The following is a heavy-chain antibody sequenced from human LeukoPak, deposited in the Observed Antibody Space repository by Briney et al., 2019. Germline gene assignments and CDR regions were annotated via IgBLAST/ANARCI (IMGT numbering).Heavy chain of an antibody. CDR1: GGYINSGDYY. Sequence: PSETLSLTRTVSGGYINSGDYYWRWTRQPPGKALEGIGYIYYSGSTYYNPSLKSRVTISVHTSKHQFSLKLSSVSAADTAVYYCARRRVDDYVWGSSFDYWGQGTLVTVSS. CDR3: ARRRVDDYVWGSSFDY. D-gene: IGHD3-16*01. J-gene: IGHJ4*02. V-gene: IGHV4-30-4*01. CDR2: IYYSGST.